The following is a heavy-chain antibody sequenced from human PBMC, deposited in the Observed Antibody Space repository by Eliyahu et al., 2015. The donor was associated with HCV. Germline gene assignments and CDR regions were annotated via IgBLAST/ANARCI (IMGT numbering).Heavy chain of an antibody. CDR2: IHTSGST. Sequence: QVQLQESGPGLVKPSETLSLXCTVSGGSISTYYWSWIRQPAGKGLEWIGRIHTSGSTNYNPSLKSRVIMSVDTSKNQFSLKVNSVTAADTAVYYCAKVGSGSFYFDSWGQGTLVTVSS. CDR1: GGSISTYY. J-gene: IGHJ4*02. V-gene: IGHV4-4*07. D-gene: IGHD3-22*01. CDR3: AKVGSGSFYFDS.